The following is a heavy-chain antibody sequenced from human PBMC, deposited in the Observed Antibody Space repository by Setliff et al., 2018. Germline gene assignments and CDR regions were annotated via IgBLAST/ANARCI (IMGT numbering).Heavy chain of an antibody. V-gene: IGHV4-34*01. CDR3: ARGTFDTSGYFPYPIGY. D-gene: IGHD3-22*01. CDR2: ITHSGST. CDR1: GGTFSDYY. J-gene: IGHJ4*02. Sequence: SETLSLTCAAYGGTFSDYYWTWIRQPPGKGLEWIGAITHSGSTYYNPSLKGRVTISLDTSKNQFSLTLSSVTAAGTAVYYWARGTFDTSGYFPYPIGYWGQGTLVTVSS.